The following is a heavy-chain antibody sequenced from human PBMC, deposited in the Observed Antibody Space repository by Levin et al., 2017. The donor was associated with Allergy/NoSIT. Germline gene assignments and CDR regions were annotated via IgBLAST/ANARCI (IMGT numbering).Heavy chain of an antibody. CDR2: IYYSVTT. CDR1: GGSISSNNYY. CDR3: ARTGGHMVRGVFNWFAP. Sequence: SQTLSLPCTVFGGSISSNNYYWGWIRQPPGKGLEWIGSIYYSVTTYYNPSLQSRVTISGDTSKSQFSLKLSSVTAADTAVYYCARTGGHMVRGVFNWFAPWGQGTLVTVSS. V-gene: IGHV4-39*01. D-gene: IGHD3-10*01. J-gene: IGHJ5*02.